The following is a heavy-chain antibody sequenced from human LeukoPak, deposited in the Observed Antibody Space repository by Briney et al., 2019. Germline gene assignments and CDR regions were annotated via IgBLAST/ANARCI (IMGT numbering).Heavy chain of an antibody. Sequence: GGSLRLSCAASGFIFSDFYMGWIRQAPGKGLEWVSYISISGTTTNYADSVKGRFTISRDDARNSLYLQMNSLRAEDTAVYYCARVTRRFYYDSSGPRGAFDIWGQGTMVTVSS. CDR2: ISISGTTT. CDR1: GFIFSDFY. D-gene: IGHD3-22*01. J-gene: IGHJ3*02. V-gene: IGHV3-11*01. CDR3: ARVTRRFYYDSSGPRGAFDI.